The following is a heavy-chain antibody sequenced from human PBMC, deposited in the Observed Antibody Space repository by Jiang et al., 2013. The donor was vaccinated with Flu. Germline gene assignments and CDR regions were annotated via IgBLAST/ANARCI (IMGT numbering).Heavy chain of an antibody. D-gene: IGHD3-22*01. J-gene: IGHJ4*02. CDR1: GFTFSSYS. CDR2: ISSSPIYI. Sequence: VQLVESGGGLVKPGGSLRLSCTASGFTFSSYSMNWVRQAPGKGLEWVSSISSSPIYIYYADSVKGRFTISRDNAKNSLYLQMNSLRAEDTAVYYCARSHYYDSSAYPHYFDYWGQGTLVTVSS. V-gene: IGHV3-21*01. CDR3: ARSHYYDSSAYPHYFDY.